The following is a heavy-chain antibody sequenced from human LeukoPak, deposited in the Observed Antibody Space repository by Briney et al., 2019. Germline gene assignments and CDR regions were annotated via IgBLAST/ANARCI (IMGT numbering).Heavy chain of an antibody. V-gene: IGHV3-30*02. Sequence: PGGSLRLSCAASGFTFSSYGMHWVRQAPGKGLEWVAFIRYDGSNKYYADSVKGRFTISRDNSKNTLYLQMNSLRAEDTAVYYCAKGLLTRCSSTRCYDAFDIWGQGTMVTVSS. J-gene: IGHJ3*02. CDR1: GFTFSSYG. CDR2: IRYDGSNK. D-gene: IGHD2-2*01. CDR3: AKGLLTRCSSTRCYDAFDI.